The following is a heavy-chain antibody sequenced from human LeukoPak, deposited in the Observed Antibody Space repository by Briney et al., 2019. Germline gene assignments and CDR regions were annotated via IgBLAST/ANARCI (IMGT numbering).Heavy chain of an antibody. CDR1: GYTFTSYG. Sequence: ASVKVSCKASGYTFTSYGISWVRQAPGQGLEWMGWISAYNGNTNYAQKLQGRVTMTTDTSTSTAYMELRSLRSDDTAVYYCARALPRATGRITMIVVVTDFDYWGQGTLVTVSS. CDR3: ARALPRATGRITMIVVVTDFDY. V-gene: IGHV1-18*01. D-gene: IGHD3-22*01. J-gene: IGHJ4*02. CDR2: ISAYNGNT.